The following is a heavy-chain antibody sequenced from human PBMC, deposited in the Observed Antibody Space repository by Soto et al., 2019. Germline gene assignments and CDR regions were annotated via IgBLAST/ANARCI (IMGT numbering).Heavy chain of an antibody. Sequence: PSETLSLTCTVSGGSISSGGYYWSWIRQHPGKGLEWIGYIYYSGSTYYNPSLKRRVTISVDTSKNQCSLKLSSVTAADTAVYYCASLSYDFWSGYFVPDDAFDIWGQGTMVPVSS. CDR3: ASLSYDFWSGYFVPDDAFDI. CDR2: IYYSGST. CDR1: GGSISSGGYY. V-gene: IGHV4-31*03. J-gene: IGHJ3*02. D-gene: IGHD3-3*01.